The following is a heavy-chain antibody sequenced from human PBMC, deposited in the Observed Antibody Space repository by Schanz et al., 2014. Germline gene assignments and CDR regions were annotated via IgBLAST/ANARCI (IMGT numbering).Heavy chain of an antibody. CDR3: ARGGYSSGWYDRDIAHFDY. V-gene: IGHV1-18*04. CDR1: GYIFTGYY. D-gene: IGHD6-19*01. Sequence: QVQLVQSGAEVKKPGASVKVSCKASGYIFTGYYIHWVRQAPGQGLEWMGWISAYNGNTNYAQKLQGRVTMTTDTSTSTAYMELRSLRSDDTAVYYCARGGYSSGWYDRDIAHFDYWGQGTLVTVSS. J-gene: IGHJ4*02. CDR2: ISAYNGNT.